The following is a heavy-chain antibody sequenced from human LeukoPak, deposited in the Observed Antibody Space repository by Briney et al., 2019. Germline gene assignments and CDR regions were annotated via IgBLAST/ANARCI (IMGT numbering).Heavy chain of an antibody. CDR3: ARGGDYYDSSGLSLDY. Sequence: GGSLRLSCAASGFTVSSNYMSWVRQAPGKGLEWVSVIYSGGSTYYADFVKGRFTISRHNSENTLYLQMNSLRAEDTAVYYCARGGDYYDSSGLSLDYWGQGTLVTVSS. D-gene: IGHD3-22*01. V-gene: IGHV3-53*04. CDR1: GFTVSSNY. CDR2: IYSGGST. J-gene: IGHJ4*02.